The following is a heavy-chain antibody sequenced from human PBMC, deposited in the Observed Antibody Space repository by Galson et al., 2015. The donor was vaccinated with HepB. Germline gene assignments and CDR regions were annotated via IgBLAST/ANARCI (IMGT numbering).Heavy chain of an antibody. CDR1: GYTFTSYG. J-gene: IGHJ3*02. V-gene: IGHV1-18*04. CDR2: ISAYNGNT. D-gene: IGHD6-19*01. CDR3: ARVVGYSSGWTDAFDI. Sequence: SVKVSCKASGYTFTSYGISWVRQAPGQGLEWMGWISAYNGNTNYAQKIQGRVTMTTDTSTSTAYMELRSLRSDDTAVYYCARVVGYSSGWTDAFDIWGQGTMVTVSS.